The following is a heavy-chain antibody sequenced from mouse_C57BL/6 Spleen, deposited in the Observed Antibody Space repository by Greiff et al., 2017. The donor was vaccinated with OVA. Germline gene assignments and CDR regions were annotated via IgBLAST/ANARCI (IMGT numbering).Heavy chain of an antibody. CDR1: GYTFTSYW. Sequence: QVQLQQSGAELVRPGSSVKLSCKASGYTFTSYWMHWVKQRPIQGLEWIGNIDPSDSETHYNQKFKDKATLTVDKSSSTAYMQLSSLTSEDSAVYYCARYYDYDGGWFAYWGQGTLVTVSA. J-gene: IGHJ3*01. CDR3: ARYYDYDGGWFAY. D-gene: IGHD2-4*01. V-gene: IGHV1-52*01. CDR2: IDPSDSET.